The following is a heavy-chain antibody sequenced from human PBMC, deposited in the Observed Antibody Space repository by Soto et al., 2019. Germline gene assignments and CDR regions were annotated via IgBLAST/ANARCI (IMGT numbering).Heavy chain of an antibody. CDR2: IIPILGTP. V-gene: IGHV1-69*01. J-gene: IGHJ6*02. Sequence: QVHLEQSGAAVKKPGSSVKVSCKASGGTFSTHALSWVRQAPGQGLEWLGGIIPILGTPNYAQKFQGRVTVTADEYTSTAYMELSRLTSEDTPVYYCARAAFRSGYYGYYYGMDVWGQGTAVTVS. CDR1: GGTFSTHA. D-gene: IGHD3-3*01. CDR3: ARAAFRSGYYGYYYGMDV.